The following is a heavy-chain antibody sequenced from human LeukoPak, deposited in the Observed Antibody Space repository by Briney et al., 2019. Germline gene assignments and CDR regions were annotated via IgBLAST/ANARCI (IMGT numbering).Heavy chain of an antibody. CDR3: ARLTLGYCSSTSCPRPNDY. J-gene: IGHJ4*02. D-gene: IGHD2-2*01. Sequence: ASVKVSCKASGGTFSSYAISWVRQAPGQGLEWMGWISAYNGNTNYAQKLQGRVTMTTDTSTSTAYMELRSLRSDDTAVYYCARLTLGYCSSTSCPRPNDYWGQGTLVTVPS. CDR1: GGTFSSYA. CDR2: ISAYNGNT. V-gene: IGHV1-18*01.